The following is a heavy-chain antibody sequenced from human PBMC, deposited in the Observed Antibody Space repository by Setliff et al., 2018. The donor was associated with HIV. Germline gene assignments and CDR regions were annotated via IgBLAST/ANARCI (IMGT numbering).Heavy chain of an antibody. CDR1: GGNFRSYG. CDR2: IIPMSGVP. V-gene: IGHV1-69*10. D-gene: IGHD6-19*01. Sequence: SVKVSCKASGGNFRSYGISWVRQAPGQGLEWMGGIIPMSGVPKYAQKFQGRVTITADKSTSTAYMELSSLRSEDTAVYYCARNPGMAALNYFYYYMDVWGKGTTVTGSS. J-gene: IGHJ6*03. CDR3: ARNPGMAALNYFYYYMDV.